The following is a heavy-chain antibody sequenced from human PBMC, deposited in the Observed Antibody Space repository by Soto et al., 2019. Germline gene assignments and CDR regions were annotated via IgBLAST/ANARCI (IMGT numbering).Heavy chain of an antibody. V-gene: IGHV1-58*01. CDR1: GFTFNRSV. Sequence: QMQLVQSGPEVTKPGTSVKVSCKASGFTFNRSVVQWVRQARGQRLEWIGWIVVGSGNTNYGQKFQQRLTLXXDXSXXTAYMKLSSLGSDDTAVYYCAATSGYSSSSYYFDYWGQGTLVTVSS. CDR3: AATSGYSSSSYYFDY. CDR2: IVVGSGNT. D-gene: IGHD6-13*01. J-gene: IGHJ4*02.